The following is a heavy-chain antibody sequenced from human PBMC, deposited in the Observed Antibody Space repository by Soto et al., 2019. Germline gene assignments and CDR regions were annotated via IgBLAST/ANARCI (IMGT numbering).Heavy chain of an antibody. Sequence: QLQLQESGPGLVKPSDTLSLTCTVSGGSIGSTSYYWGWIRQPPGKGLEWIGSIYYSGSTYYNPSLKSRVTISLDTSKNQFSLKLRSVTAADTAVYYCASGINLDAFDIWGQGTMVTVSS. CDR3: ASGINLDAFDI. CDR2: IYYSGST. V-gene: IGHV4-39*01. D-gene: IGHD1-26*01. J-gene: IGHJ3*02. CDR1: GGSIGSTSYY.